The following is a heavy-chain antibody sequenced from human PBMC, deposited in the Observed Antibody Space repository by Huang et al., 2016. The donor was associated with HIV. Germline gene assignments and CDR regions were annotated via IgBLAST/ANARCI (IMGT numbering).Heavy chain of an antibody. D-gene: IGHD2-8*01. CDR3: ARVRSSNQRNAGIQGIIPGSFGI. CDR2: IYTDNGKT. Sequence: QVQFVQSGAEMKKPGASVKVSCRASGYTFTDYAILWVRQAPGQSFEGRGRIYTDNGKTKYSQKFQGRITITRDTSETTASLELRDLVAEDTAMYYGARVRSSNQRNAGIQGIIPGSFGIWGQGTMVTVSS. V-gene: IGHV1-3*04. CDR1: GYTFTDYA. J-gene: IGHJ3*02.